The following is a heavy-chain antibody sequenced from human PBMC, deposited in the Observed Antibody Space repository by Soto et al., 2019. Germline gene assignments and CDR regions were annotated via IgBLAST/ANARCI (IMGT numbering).Heavy chain of an antibody. J-gene: IGHJ3*01. Sequence: EVQLVESGGGLVQPGGSLRLSCAVSGFTVCSNYLGWVRQAPGKGLELVSVIYSGGSTLSADSVKGRFTLSRDDYKNMVWLQMNSLKAEDTAVYYCAARGVVLPAGTDALDVWGQGTMVTVSS. CDR2: IYSGGST. D-gene: IGHD2-2*01. CDR1: GFTVCSNY. CDR3: AARGVVLPAGTDALDV. V-gene: IGHV3-66*01.